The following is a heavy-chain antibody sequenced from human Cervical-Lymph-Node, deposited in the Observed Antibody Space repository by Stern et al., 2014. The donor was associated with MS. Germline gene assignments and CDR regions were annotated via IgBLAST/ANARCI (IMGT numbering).Heavy chain of an antibody. Sequence: VQLQESGPGLVKPSETLSLTCTVSGGSLRSYYWNWIRQAPGKGLEWLGFIYHTGSVNSNPSLSSRFAMSVDTSKNQFSLTVSSVTAADTAVYYCAREGEYCSGSRCYPFLDYWGQGTLVTVSS. D-gene: IGHD2-15*01. CDR2: IYHTGSV. CDR1: GGSLRSYY. CDR3: AREGEYCSGSRCYPFLDY. V-gene: IGHV4-59*01. J-gene: IGHJ4*02.